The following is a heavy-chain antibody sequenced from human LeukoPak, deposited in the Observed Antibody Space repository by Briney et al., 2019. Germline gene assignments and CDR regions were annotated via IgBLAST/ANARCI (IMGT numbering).Heavy chain of an antibody. D-gene: IGHD1-26*01. CDR2: IRSKAYGGTT. J-gene: IGHJ4*02. Sequence: GGPLRLSCTASGFTFGDYAMSWVRQAPGKGLEWVGFIRSKAYGGTTEYAASVKGRFTISRDDSKSIAYLQMNSLKTEDTAVYYCAKDLGRYRNNFFDYWGQGNLVTVSS. V-gene: IGHV3-49*04. CDR1: GFTFGDYA. CDR3: AKDLGRYRNNFFDY.